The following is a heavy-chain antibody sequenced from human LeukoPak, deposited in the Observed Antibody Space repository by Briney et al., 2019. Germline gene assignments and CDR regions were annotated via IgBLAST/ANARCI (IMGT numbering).Heavy chain of an antibody. CDR3: ARGEYYYDSSGTIGGFDY. CDR1: GGSISSGGYY. J-gene: IGHJ4*02. Sequence: SQTLSLTCTVSGGSISSGGYYWSWIRQHPGRGLEWIGYIYFSGSTYYSPSRKSRVTISVDTSKNQFSLKLSSVTAAETAVYYCARGEYYYDSSGTIGGFDYWGQGTLVTVSS. CDR2: IYFSGST. D-gene: IGHD3-22*01. V-gene: IGHV4-31*03.